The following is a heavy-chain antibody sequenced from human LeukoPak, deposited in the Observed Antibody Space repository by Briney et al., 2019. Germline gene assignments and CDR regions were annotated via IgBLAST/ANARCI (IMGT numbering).Heavy chain of an antibody. V-gene: IGHV1-46*01. D-gene: IGHD3-10*01. CDR1: GYTFTGYY. J-gene: IGHJ3*02. CDR2: INPSGDST. CDR3: ARDRAFSDAFDI. Sequence: ASVKVSCKASGYTFTGYYMHWVRQAPGQGLEWMGIINPSGDSTNYAQKFQGRVTMTRDTSTSTVYMELSSLRSEDTAVYYCARDRAFSDAFDIWGQGTMVTVSS.